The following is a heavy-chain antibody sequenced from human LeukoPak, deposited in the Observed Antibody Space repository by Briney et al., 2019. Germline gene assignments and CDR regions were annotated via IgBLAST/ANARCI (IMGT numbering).Heavy chain of an antibody. CDR1: GYSFTSYW. CDR2: IYPGDSDT. V-gene: IGHV5-51*01. J-gene: IGHJ4*02. CDR3: ARRTTYYYDSSGYYYFDY. Sequence: GESLKISFKGSGYSFTSYWIGWVRQMPGKGLEWMGIIYPGDSDTRYSPSFQGQVTISADKSISTAYLQWSSLKASDTAMYYCARRTTYYYDSSGYYYFDYWGQGTLVTVSS. D-gene: IGHD3-22*01.